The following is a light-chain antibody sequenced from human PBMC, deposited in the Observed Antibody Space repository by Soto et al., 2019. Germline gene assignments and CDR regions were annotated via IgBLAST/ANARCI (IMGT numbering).Light chain of an antibody. J-gene: IGKJ2*01. V-gene: IGKV1-5*03. CDR3: QQYQGFPFT. Sequence: DIHMTQSPSTLSASVGDRVIITCRASQYINTWLAWYQQKPGRAPKLLIYSSSSLESGVPSRFSGSGSGSEFTLTISSLQSDDFATYYCQQYQGFPFTFGQGTKLEI. CDR2: SSS. CDR1: QYINTW.